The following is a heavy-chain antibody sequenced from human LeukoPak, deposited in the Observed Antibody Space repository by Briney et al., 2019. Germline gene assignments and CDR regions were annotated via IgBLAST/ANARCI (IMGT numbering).Heavy chain of an antibody. CDR2: INPYSGDT. D-gene: IGHD6-13*01. CDR3: ARDQGSLTRSWYTGY. CDR1: GYTFTGYH. Sequence: GASMKVSCKASGYTFTGYHIHWVRQAPGQGLEWMGRINPYSGDTNFAQKFQGRVTMTRDTSITTAYMDLSSLTPDDTAVYFCARDQGSLTRSWYTGYWGQGTQATVSS. J-gene: IGHJ4*02. V-gene: IGHV1-2*06.